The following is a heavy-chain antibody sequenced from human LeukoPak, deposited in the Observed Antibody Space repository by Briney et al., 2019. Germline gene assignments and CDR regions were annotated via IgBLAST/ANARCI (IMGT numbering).Heavy chain of an antibody. J-gene: IGHJ5*02. CDR2: INWNGGST. D-gene: IGHD3-10*01. CDR1: GFTFDDYG. CDR3: ARARRITMVRGVLDWFDP. V-gene: IGHV3-20*04. Sequence: GGSLRLSCAASGFTFDDYGMSWVRQAPGKGLEWVSGINWNGGSTGYADSVKGRFTISRDNAKNSLYLQMNSLRAEDTAVYYCARARRITMVRGVLDWFDPWGQGTLVTVSS.